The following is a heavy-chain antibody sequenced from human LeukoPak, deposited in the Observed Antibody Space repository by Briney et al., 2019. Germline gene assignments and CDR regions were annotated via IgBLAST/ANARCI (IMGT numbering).Heavy chain of an antibody. CDR2: ISANGGRT. J-gene: IGHJ4*02. V-gene: IGHV3-64*04. D-gene: IGHD2-15*01. CDR1: GFIISNYA. CDR3: LGYCSGGNCYSGGY. Sequence: GGSLRLSCSASGFIISNYAMHWVRQAPGKGLEYVSAISANGGRTYYADSVKGRFTISRDNSKNTQSLQMNSLRAEDTAVYYCLGYCSGGNCYSGGYWGQGTLVTVSS.